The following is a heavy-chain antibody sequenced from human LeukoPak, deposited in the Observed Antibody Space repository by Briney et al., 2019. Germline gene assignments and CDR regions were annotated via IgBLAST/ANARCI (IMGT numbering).Heavy chain of an antibody. D-gene: IGHD7-27*01. CDR3: ARTGVPYYMDV. Sequence: SETLSLTCTVSGGSVGSSPYYWAWVRQPPGRGLDWIGSVSYSGRPSYTPSLESRVTISVDTSKNQFFLKFNSVTAADTAVYYCARTGVPYYMDVWGKGTTVTISS. CDR1: GGSVGSSPYY. J-gene: IGHJ6*03. V-gene: IGHV4-39*07. CDR2: VSYSGRP.